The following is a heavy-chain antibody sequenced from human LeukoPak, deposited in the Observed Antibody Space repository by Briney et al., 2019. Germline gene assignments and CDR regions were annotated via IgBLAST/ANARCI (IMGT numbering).Heavy chain of an antibody. CDR2: IYTSGST. V-gene: IGHV4-4*07. Sequence: SETLSLTRTVSGGSISSYYWSWIRQPAGKGLEWIGRIYTSGSTNYNPSLKSRVTISVDTSKNQFSLKLSSVTAAETAVYYCAREGRYRYGYNEYHLYMDIWGKGTTVTVSS. CDR1: GGSISSYY. D-gene: IGHD5-18*01. J-gene: IGHJ6*03. CDR3: AREGRYRYGYNEYHLYMDI.